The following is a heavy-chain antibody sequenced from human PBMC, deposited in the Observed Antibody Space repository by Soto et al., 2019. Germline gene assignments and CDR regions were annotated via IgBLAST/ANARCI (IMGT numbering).Heavy chain of an antibody. CDR3: ARGDCSGGSCYSVVDPKAWEQAFDI. CDR1: GGTSSSYT. D-gene: IGHD2-15*01. J-gene: IGHJ3*02. V-gene: IGHV1-69*02. Sequence: SVKVSCKASGGTSSSYTISWLRQAPGQGLEWMGRIIPILGIANYAQKFQGRVTITADKSTSTAYMELSSLRSGDTAVYYCARGDCSGGSCYSVVDPKAWEQAFDIWGQVRMVTVAS. CDR2: IIPILGIA.